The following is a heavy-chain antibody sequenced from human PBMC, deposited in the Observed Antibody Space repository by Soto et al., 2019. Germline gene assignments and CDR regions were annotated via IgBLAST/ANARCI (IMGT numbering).Heavy chain of an antibody. J-gene: IGHJ5*02. CDR1: GASVSHGY. Sequence: QMQLQASGPGLVKPSETLSLTCNVSGASVSHGYWSWIRQPPGKGLECIGFMYFGGRFNYNPSLKSRATISVETSTNQFSMKLTSVTASDTAVYYCARSYYDSTGFAVDPWGQGTLVTVSS. V-gene: IGHV4-59*02. D-gene: IGHD3-22*01. CDR2: MYFGGRF. CDR3: ARSYYDSTGFAVDP.